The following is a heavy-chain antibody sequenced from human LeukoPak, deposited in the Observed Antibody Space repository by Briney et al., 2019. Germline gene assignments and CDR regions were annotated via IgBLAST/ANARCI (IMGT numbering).Heavy chain of an antibody. CDR1: GFTFSSYS. CDR2: IYWDGGST. CDR3: AKGTRLKVATVTTARWGYYMDV. V-gene: IGHV3-43*01. J-gene: IGHJ6*03. D-gene: IGHD4-17*01. Sequence: GGSLRLSCAASGFTFSSYSMNWVRQAPGKGLEWVSLIYWDGGSTYYADSVKGRFTISRDNSKNSLYLQMNSLRAEDTALYYCAKGTRLKVATVTTARWGYYMDVWGKGTTVTVSS.